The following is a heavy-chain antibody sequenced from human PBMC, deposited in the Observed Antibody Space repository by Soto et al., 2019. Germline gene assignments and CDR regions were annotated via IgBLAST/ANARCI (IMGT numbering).Heavy chain of an antibody. V-gene: IGHV4-31*03. D-gene: IGHD6-13*01. Sequence: SETLSLTCTVSGGSISSGGYYWSWIRQHPGKGLEWIGYIYYSGSTYYNPSLKSRVTISVDTSKNQFSLKLSSVTAAGTAVYYCARDIAAAGTRYFDLWGRGTLVTV. CDR2: IYYSGST. J-gene: IGHJ2*01. CDR1: GGSISSGGYY. CDR3: ARDIAAAGTRYFDL.